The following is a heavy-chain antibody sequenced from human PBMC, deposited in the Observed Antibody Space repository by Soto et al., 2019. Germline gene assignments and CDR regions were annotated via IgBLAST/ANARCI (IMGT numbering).Heavy chain of an antibody. V-gene: IGHV4-34*01. CDR1: GGSFSGYY. Sequence: SETLSLTCAVYGGSFSGYYWSWIRQPPGKGLEWIGEINHSGSTNYNPSLKSRVTISVDTSKNQFSLKLSSVTAADTAVYYCARGDGDYVTDEYYFDYWGQGTLVTVSS. J-gene: IGHJ4*02. D-gene: IGHD4-17*01. CDR3: ARGDGDYVTDEYYFDY. CDR2: INHSGST.